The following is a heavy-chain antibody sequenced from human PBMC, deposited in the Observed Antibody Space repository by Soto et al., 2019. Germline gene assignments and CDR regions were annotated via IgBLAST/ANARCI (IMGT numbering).Heavy chain of an antibody. D-gene: IGHD3-16*01. CDR1: GYTFTTFG. V-gene: IGHV1-18*01. Sequence: ASVKVSCKASGYTFTTFGISWVRQAPGQGLEWMGWIDPKNGNTKDAQKFQGRVTMTTDTSTSTAYMELRSLRSDDTAMYYCAKEYCDTSRFYLPVYWGQGALVTVSS. CDR3: AKEYCDTSRFYLPVY. CDR2: IDPKNGNT. J-gene: IGHJ4*02.